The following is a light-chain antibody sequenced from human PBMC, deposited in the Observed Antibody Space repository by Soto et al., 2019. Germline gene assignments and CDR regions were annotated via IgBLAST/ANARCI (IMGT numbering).Light chain of an antibody. Sequence: DIQMTQSPSSLSASVGDRVTITCRARHSISSYLNWYQHKPWKARXXXXXXXSXXXIXXPXXXSGSGSGTDFTLTISSLQPEDFATYYCQQLNSYPLTFGGGTKVDIK. CDR2: XXS. CDR3: QQLNSYPLT. V-gene: IGKV1-39*01. J-gene: IGKJ4*01. CDR1: HSISSY.